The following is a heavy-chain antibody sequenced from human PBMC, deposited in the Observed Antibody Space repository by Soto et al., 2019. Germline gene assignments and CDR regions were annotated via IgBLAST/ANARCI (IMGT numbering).Heavy chain of an antibody. CDR3: AKARCSSATCYVPDY. D-gene: IGHD2-2*01. CDR1: GFNFRNHT. CDR2: ISGSGGSP. V-gene: IGHV3-23*01. Sequence: YTACGFNFRNHTMSWVRQAPGKGLEWVSVISGSGGSPYHADSVQGRFTISRDNPKNTLYLQMNSLRAEDTAIYYCAKARCSSATCYVPDYWGQGTLVTVSS. J-gene: IGHJ4*02.